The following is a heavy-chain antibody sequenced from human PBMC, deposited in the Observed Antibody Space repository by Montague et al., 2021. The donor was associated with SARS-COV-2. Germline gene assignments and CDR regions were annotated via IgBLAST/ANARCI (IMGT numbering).Heavy chain of an antibody. J-gene: IGHJ2*01. V-gene: IGHV6-1*01. D-gene: IGHD2-21*02. Sequence: CAISGDSVSSNSGAWNWIRLSPSRGLEWLGRTYYRSKWYVDYAGSVRSRITINPDTSKNQFSLQMSSVTPDDTAVYYCAGAYCGGDCYFYWYFDLWGRGTLVTVSS. CDR2: TYYRSKWYV. CDR3: AGAYCGGDCYFYWYFDL. CDR1: GDSVSSNSGA.